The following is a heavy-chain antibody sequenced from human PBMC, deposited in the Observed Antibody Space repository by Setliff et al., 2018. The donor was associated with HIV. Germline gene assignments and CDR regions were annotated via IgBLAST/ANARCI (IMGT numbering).Heavy chain of an antibody. CDR1: GYSISSGYY. V-gene: IGHV4-38-2*02. D-gene: IGHD6-13*01. CDR3: ARESPSSSWFYFDF. Sequence: SETLSLTCAVSGYSISSGYYWGWIRQPPGKGLEWIGSIYHSGSSYYNPSLNDRATISLDTSKNQFSLKLNSVTAADTAVYYCARESPSSSWFYFDFWVQGTLVTVSS. J-gene: IGHJ4*02. CDR2: IYHSGSS.